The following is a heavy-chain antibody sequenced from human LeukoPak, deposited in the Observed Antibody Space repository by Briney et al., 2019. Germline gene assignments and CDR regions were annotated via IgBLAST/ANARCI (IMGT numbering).Heavy chain of an antibody. D-gene: IGHD1-26*01. V-gene: IGHV1-2*06. CDR2: INPNSGVT. Sequence: ASVKVSCKASGYTFSGYNLHWVRQAPGQGLEWMGRINPNSGVTNYAQKFQGRVTVTRDTSIRTACMGLSRLTSDDTAVYYCARSGGSWQGYYYYMDVWGKGTTVTVSS. CDR3: ARSGGSWQGYYYYMDV. CDR1: GYTFSGYN. J-gene: IGHJ6*03.